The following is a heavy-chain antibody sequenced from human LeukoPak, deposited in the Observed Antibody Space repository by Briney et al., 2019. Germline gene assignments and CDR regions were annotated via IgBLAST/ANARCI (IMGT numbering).Heavy chain of an antibody. D-gene: IGHD3-16*01. CDR1: EYTFTANY. Sequence: ASVKVSCKASEYTFTANYLHWVRQAPGQGLEWMGWINPNSGVTNYAQRFQGRVTMTRDTYISTAYMEVSRLRSDDTAVYYCARDLNTIRGVMDYWGQGTLVTVSS. CDR2: INPNSGVT. CDR3: ARDLNTIRGVMDY. V-gene: IGHV1-2*02. J-gene: IGHJ4*02.